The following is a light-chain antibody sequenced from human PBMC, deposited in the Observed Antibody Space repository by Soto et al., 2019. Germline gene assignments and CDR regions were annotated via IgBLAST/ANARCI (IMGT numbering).Light chain of an antibody. CDR1: QSVSSSY. Sequence: EIVLTQSPGPMSLSPGERATLSCRSSQSVSSSYLAWYHPKPGPAPRLLIYGASSRATGIPDRFSGSGSGTAFTLTISRLEPEDLAVYYCQQYGSPRFGGGTKVDIK. CDR3: QQYGSPR. J-gene: IGKJ4*01. V-gene: IGKV3-20*01. CDR2: GAS.